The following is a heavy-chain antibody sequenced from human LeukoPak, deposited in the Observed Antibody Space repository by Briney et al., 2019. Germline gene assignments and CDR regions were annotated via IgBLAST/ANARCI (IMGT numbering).Heavy chain of an antibody. D-gene: IGHD3-10*01. Sequence: SETLSLTCTVSGGSIRSYYWSWIRQPPGKGLEWIGHIYYSGSTKYNPSLKSRVTISADTSKTQFSLKLSSVTAADTAVYYCANMFYYGSGIQSGSFDYWGQGTLVTVSS. CDR3: ANMFYYGSGIQSGSFDY. CDR2: IYYSGST. V-gene: IGHV4-59*08. J-gene: IGHJ4*02. CDR1: GGSIRSYY.